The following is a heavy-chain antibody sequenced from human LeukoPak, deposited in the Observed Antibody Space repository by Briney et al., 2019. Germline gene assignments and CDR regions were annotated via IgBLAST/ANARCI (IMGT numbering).Heavy chain of an antibody. CDR2: IYYSGST. CDR1: GGSISSYY. J-gene: IGHJ4*02. D-gene: IGHD6-13*01. CDR3: ARLSSSWYYFDY. Sequence: SETLSLTCTVSGGSISSYYWSWSRQPPGKGREWSGYIYYSGSTNYNPSLKSRVTISVDTSKNQFSLKLSSVTAADTAVYYCARLSSSWYYFDYWGQGTLVTVSS. V-gene: IGHV4-59*12.